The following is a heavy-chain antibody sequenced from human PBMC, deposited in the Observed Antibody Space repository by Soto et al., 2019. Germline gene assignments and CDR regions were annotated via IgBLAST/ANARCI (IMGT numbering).Heavy chain of an antibody. CDR1: GYSFTSYW. Sequence: GESLKISCKGSGYSFTSYWISRVRQMPGKGLEWMGRIDPSDSYTNYSPSFQGHVTISADKSISTAYLQWSSLKASDTAMYYCARQIYHSYIITKPHYSSDSWCQG. J-gene: IGHJ4*02. CDR3: ARQIYHSYIITKPHYSSDS. V-gene: IGHV5-10-1*01. D-gene: IGHD2-15*01. CDR2: IDPSDSYT.